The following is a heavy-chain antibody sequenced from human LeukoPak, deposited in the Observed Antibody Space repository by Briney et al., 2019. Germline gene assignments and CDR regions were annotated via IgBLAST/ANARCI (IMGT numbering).Heavy chain of an antibody. CDR1: GYTFTSYY. Sequence: ASVKVSCKASGYTFTSYYMHWVRQAPGQGLEWMGIINPSGGSTSYAQKLQGRVTMTRDMSTSTVYMELSSLRSEDTAVYYCARDPGLTYYYDSSGSPRPYWYFDLWGRGTLVTVSS. CDR3: ARDPGLTYYYDSSGSPRPYWYFDL. D-gene: IGHD3-22*01. CDR2: INPSGGST. V-gene: IGHV1-46*01. J-gene: IGHJ2*01.